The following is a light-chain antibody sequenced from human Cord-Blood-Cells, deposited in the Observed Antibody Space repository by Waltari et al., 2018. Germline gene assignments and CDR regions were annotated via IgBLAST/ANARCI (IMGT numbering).Light chain of an antibody. Sequence: DDVMTQSPLSLPVTLGQPASISCRSSQSLVYRDGNTSLNWFQQRPGQSPRRLIYKVCSRDAGVPDRCSGSGSGTDFTLKISRVEAEEVGVYYCMQGTHWPWTFVQGTKVEIK. CDR2: KVC. CDR1: QSLVYRDGNTS. CDR3: MQGTHWPWT. J-gene: IGKJ1*01. V-gene: IGKV2-30*01.